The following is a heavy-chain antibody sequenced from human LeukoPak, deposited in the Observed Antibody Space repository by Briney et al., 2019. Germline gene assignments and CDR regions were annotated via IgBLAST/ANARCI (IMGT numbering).Heavy chain of an antibody. CDR2: IIPIFGTA. V-gene: IGHV1-69*13. J-gene: IGHJ6*02. CDR3: ASKVAYGDPVGMDV. D-gene: IGHD4-17*01. CDR1: GGTFSSYA. Sequence: SVKVSCKASGGTFSSYAIGWVRQAPGQGLEWMGGIIPIFGTANYAQKFQGRVTITADESTSTAYMELSSLRSEDTAVYYCASKVAYGDPVGMDVWGQGTTVTVSS.